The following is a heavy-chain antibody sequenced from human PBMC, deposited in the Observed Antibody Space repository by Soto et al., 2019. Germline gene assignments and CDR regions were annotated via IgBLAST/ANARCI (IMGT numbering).Heavy chain of an antibody. J-gene: IGHJ4*02. CDR2: IYYSGST. Sequence: PSETLSLTCSVSGASISSGGHYWTWIRQHPGKGPKWIGYIYYSGSTHYNPSLKSRVTISVDTSKNQFSLRLGSVTAADTAVYYCARESSTWYALDYWGQGTMVTVSS. CDR3: ARESSTWYALDY. V-gene: IGHV4-31*03. D-gene: IGHD6-13*01. CDR1: GASISSGGHY.